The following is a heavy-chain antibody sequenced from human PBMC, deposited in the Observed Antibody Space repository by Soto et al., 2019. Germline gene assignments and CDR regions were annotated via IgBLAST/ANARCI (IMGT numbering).Heavy chain of an antibody. CDR3: AHRVLRTVFGLVTTTAIYFDF. D-gene: IGHD3-3*01. V-gene: IGHV2-5*02. CDR2: IYWDDDK. Sequence: QITLNESGPTVVRPTETLTLTCRFSGFSLTTSGVGVGWMRQSPGKAPEWLALIYWDDDKRYSASLKSRLTITKDTSKNQVVLTVSDLDPTDTATYYCAHRVLRTVFGLVTTTAIYFDFWGQGTPVAVSS. CDR1: GFSLTTSGVG. J-gene: IGHJ4*02.